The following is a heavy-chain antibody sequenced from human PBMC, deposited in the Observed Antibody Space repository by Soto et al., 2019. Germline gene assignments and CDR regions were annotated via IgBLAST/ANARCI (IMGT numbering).Heavy chain of an antibody. D-gene: IGHD3-10*01. V-gene: IGHV1-45*02. CDR1: GYTFTYRY. CDR3: AVALSGTHAPNGMDV. Sequence: SVKVSCKASGYTFTYRYLHWVRQAPGQALEWMGWITPFNGNTHYAQKFQDRVTITRDKSMSTGNMELSSLRSEDTAMYYCAVALSGTHAPNGMDVWGQGTTVTVSS. CDR2: ITPFNGNT. J-gene: IGHJ6*02.